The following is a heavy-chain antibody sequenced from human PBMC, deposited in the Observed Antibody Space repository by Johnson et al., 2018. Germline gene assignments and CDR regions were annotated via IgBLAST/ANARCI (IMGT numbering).Heavy chain of an antibody. V-gene: IGHV3-23*04. Sequence: EVQLVESGGGLVQPGGSLRLSCTASGFTFSSYAMSWVRQAPGKGLEWVSAISGSGGSTYYADSVKVRFTIARDNSKNTLYLQMNSLRAEDTAVYYCAKDAGYYGSGRAGYFQRWGQGTLVTVSS. CDR3: AKDAGYYGSGRAGYFQR. J-gene: IGHJ1*01. CDR1: GFTFSSYA. D-gene: IGHD3-10*01. CDR2: ISGSGGST.